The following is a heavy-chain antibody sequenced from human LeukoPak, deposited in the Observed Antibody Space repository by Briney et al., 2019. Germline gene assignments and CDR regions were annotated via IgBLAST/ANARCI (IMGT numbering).Heavy chain of an antibody. D-gene: IGHD2-21*02. CDR2: IYHSGST. CDR1: GYSISSGYF. J-gene: IGHJ4*02. V-gene: IGHV4-38-2*02. CDR3: ASKTRRGLTSHDY. Sequence: SETLSLTCTVSGYSISSGYFWGWIRQPPGKGLEWIGSIYHSGSTSYNPSLKSRLTISVDTSKNQFSLKLNFVTAADTAMYYCASKTRRGLTSHDYWGQGTLVTVSS.